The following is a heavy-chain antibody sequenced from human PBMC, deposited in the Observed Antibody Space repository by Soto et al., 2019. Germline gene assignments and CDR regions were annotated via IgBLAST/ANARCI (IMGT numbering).Heavy chain of an antibody. D-gene: IGHD6-13*01. Sequence: GGLRLSCEASGFIFTNFCMHWVRQVPGKGLVWVSRIDTSGSSTSYADSVKGRFTISRDNAKNTVSLQMNSLRAEDTGVYYCAKDSWYFDLWSQGSLVTVSS. CDR1: GFIFTNFC. CDR2: IDTSGSST. J-gene: IGHJ4*02. CDR3: AKDSWYFDL. V-gene: IGHV3-74*01.